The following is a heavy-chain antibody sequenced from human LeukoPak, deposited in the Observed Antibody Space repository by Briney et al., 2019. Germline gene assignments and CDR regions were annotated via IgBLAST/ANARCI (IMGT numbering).Heavy chain of an antibody. CDR1: GFTFGSYA. J-gene: IGHJ4*02. CDR2: ISGSGGST. CDR3: AKTTAGHSSGRDPGWPVDY. D-gene: IGHD6-19*01. V-gene: IGHV3-23*01. Sequence: GGSLRLSCAASGFTFGSYAMTWVRQAPGKGLEWVSHISGSGGSTYHADSVKGRFTISKDNSKNTVYLQMNSLRAEDTAVYYCAKTTAGHSSGRDPGWPVDYWGQGTLVTVSP.